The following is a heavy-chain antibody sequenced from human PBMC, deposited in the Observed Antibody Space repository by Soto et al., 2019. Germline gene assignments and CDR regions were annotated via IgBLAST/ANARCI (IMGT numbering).Heavy chain of an antibody. V-gene: IGHV1-69*13. Sequence: SVKVSCKASGGTFSSYAISWVRQAPGQGLEWMGGIIPIFGTANYAQKFQGRVTITADESTSTAYMELSSLRSEDTAVYYCARDRSYGLVPGYFDYWGQGTLVTVSS. D-gene: IGHD5-18*01. CDR3: ARDRSYGLVPGYFDY. CDR2: IIPIFGTA. J-gene: IGHJ4*02. CDR1: GGTFSSYA.